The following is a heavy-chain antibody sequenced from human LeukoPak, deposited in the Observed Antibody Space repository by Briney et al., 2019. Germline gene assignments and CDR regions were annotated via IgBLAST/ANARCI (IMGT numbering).Heavy chain of an antibody. D-gene: IGHD1-20*01. CDR3: AKDRFVYNWNDAGDDY. CDR1: GFTFSTYW. V-gene: IGHV3-74*01. J-gene: IGHJ4*02. Sequence: GGSLRLSCAASGFTFSTYWMHWVRQAPGKGLVWVSRINSDGSSTSYADSVKGRFTISRDNSKNTLYLQMNSLRAEDTAVYYCAKDRFVYNWNDAGDDYWGQGTLVTVSS. CDR2: INSDGSST.